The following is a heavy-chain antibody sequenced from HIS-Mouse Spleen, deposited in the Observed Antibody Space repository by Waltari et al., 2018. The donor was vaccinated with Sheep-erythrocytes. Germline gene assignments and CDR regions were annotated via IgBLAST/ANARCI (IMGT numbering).Heavy chain of an antibody. CDR2: ISAYNGNT. V-gene: IGHV1-18*01. CDR3: ARLPGSWYVDY. D-gene: IGHD6-13*01. Sequence: GQGLEWMGWISAYNGNTNYARKLQGRVTMTTDTSTSTAYMELRSLRSDDTAVYYCARLPGSWYVDYWGQGTLVTVSS. J-gene: IGHJ4*02.